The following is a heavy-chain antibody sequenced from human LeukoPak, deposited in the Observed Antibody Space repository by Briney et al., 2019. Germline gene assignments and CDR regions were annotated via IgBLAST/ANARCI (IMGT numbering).Heavy chain of an antibody. Sequence: GGSLRLSCAVSGITLSNYGMTWVRQAPGKGLEWVAGISDSGGSTNYADSVKGRFTISRVNPKNTLYLQMNSLRAEDTAVYFCAKRGVVIRVILVGFHKEAYYFDSWGQGALVTVSS. J-gene: IGHJ4*02. D-gene: IGHD3-22*01. CDR1: GITLSNYG. CDR3: AKRGVVIRVILVGFHKEAYYFDS. CDR2: ISDSGGST. V-gene: IGHV3-23*01.